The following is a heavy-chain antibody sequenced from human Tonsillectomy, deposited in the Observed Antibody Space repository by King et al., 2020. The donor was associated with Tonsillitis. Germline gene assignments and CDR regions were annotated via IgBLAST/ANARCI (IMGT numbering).Heavy chain of an antibody. Sequence: QLVQSGGGLVQPGGSLRLACAASGFTFSNNWMGWVRQATGKGMEWVAKIKRDGSEKPYVDSVKGRFTISRDNAKNSLCLQMNSLRAEDTAVYYCTRDSLAGTRDQSRYWGQGTLVTVSS. J-gene: IGHJ4*02. V-gene: IGHV3-7*01. CDR3: TRDSLAGTRDQSRY. CDR2: IKRDGSEK. D-gene: IGHD1-7*01. CDR1: GFTFSNNW.